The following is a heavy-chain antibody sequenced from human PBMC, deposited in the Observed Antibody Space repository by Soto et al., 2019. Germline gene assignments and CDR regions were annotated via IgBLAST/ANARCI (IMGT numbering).Heavy chain of an antibody. Sequence: QVELVQSGTEVKKPGASVKVSCEASSFTFIAFYIHWLRQAPGQGLELMGWINAKNGGTRYAEKFQDRVTLTRDRSVRTAYLELQRLRSDDTAIYYCARSHCTDGICYREVIPSWGQGTLVTVS. D-gene: IGHD3-16*02. CDR3: ARSHCTDGICYREVIPS. V-gene: IGHV1-2*02. CDR1: SFTFIAFY. J-gene: IGHJ4*02. CDR2: INAKNGGT.